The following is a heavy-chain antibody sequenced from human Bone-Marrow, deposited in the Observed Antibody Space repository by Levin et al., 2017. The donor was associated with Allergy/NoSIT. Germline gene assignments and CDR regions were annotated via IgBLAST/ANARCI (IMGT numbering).Heavy chain of an antibody. CDR3: AKEFLHSGYFPS. D-gene: IGHD2-21*01. J-gene: IGHJ1*01. V-gene: IGHV3-30*18. CDR1: GCFG. CDR2: ISYDGSYT. Sequence: PGGSLRLSCGDSGCFGMHWVRQAPGKGLEWVAVISYDGSYTYYADSVKGRFTISRDSSENTVNLQMNSLRPEDTAFYFCAKEFLHSGYFPSWDQDTLVTVSS.